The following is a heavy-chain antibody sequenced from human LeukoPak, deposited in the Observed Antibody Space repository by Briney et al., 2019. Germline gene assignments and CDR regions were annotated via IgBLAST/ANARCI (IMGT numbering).Heavy chain of an antibody. CDR3: ARVGYDFWSDNWFDP. J-gene: IGHJ5*02. CDR2: IIPIFGTA. V-gene: IGHV1-69*05. Sequence: ASVKASCTASGGTFSSYAISWVRQAPGQGLEWMGGIIPIFGTANYAQKFQGRVTITTDESTSTAYMELSSLRSEDTAVYYCARVGYDFWSDNWFDPWGQGTLVTVSS. CDR1: GGTFSSYA. D-gene: IGHD3-3*01.